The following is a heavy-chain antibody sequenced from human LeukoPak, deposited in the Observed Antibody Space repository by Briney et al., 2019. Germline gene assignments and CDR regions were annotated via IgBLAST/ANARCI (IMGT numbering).Heavy chain of an antibody. CDR3: ARAYGSDPDYYYYMDV. V-gene: IGHV7-4-1*02. CDR2: INTNTGNP. Sequence: ASVKVSCKASGYTFTSYAMNWVRQAPGQGLEWMGWINTNTGNPTYAQGFTGRFVFSLDTSVSTAYLQISSLKAEDTAVYYCARAYGSDPDYYYYMDVWGKGTTVTISS. CDR1: GYTFTSYA. D-gene: IGHD3-10*01. J-gene: IGHJ6*03.